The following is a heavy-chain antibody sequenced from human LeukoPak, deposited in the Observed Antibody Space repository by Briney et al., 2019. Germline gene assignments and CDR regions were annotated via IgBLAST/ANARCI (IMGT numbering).Heavy chain of an antibody. CDR3: ARPPGLAGHYSYYYGVDV. D-gene: IGHD6-19*01. J-gene: IGHJ6*02. V-gene: IGHV3-66*04. CDR1: GFTVSNSY. CDR2: IYSGGNT. Sequence: GGSLRLSCAASGFTVSNSYINWVRQAPGKGLEWVSIIYSGGNTYYADSMRGRFIISRDNSENTVYLQMNSLRAEDTAVYFCARPPGLAGHYSYYYGVDVWGQGTTVTVSS.